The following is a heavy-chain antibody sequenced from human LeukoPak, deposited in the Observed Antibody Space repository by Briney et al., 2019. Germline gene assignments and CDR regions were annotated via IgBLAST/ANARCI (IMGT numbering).Heavy chain of an antibody. CDR1: GFSFSNYD. CDR2: IWYDGSNK. CDR3: AREVANDAFDI. D-gene: IGHD5-12*01. V-gene: IGHV3-33*01. J-gene: IGHJ3*02. Sequence: GGSLRLSCAASGFSFSNYDMHWVRQAPGKGLEWVAVIWYDGSNKYYVDSVKGRFTISRDNSKNTLYLQMDSLRVEDTAVYYCAREVANDAFDIWGQGIMVTVSS.